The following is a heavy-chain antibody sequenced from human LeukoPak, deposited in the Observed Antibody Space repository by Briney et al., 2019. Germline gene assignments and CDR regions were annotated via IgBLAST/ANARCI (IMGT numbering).Heavy chain of an antibody. J-gene: IGHJ3*01. D-gene: IGHD6-6*01. CDR1: GFTFSGFW. Sequence: PGGSLRLSCAVSGFTFSGFWMSWSRQAPGKGLEWVASINSDGSEGYYADVVKGRFTISRDNAKNSLYLQINSLRAEDTAVYYCARSSYSSSSSVWGQGTMVTVSP. CDR3: ARSSYSSSSSV. V-gene: IGHV3-7*03. CDR2: INSDGSEG.